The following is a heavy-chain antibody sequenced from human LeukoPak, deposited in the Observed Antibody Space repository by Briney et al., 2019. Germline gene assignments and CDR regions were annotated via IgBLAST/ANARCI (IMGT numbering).Heavy chain of an antibody. CDR2: VSRSDGST. V-gene: IGHV3-23*01. CDR1: GFTFSGYA. D-gene: IGHD6-19*01. CDR3: AKRSTSSTPVAGIPTYYYYMDV. J-gene: IGHJ6*03. Sequence: PGGSLRLSCAASGFTFSGYAMSWVRQAPGKGLEWVSAVSRSDGSTYYADSVKGRFTISRDNSKNSLFLQMNSLTSEDTAVYYCAKRSTSSTPVAGIPTYYYYMDVWGKGTTVTVSS.